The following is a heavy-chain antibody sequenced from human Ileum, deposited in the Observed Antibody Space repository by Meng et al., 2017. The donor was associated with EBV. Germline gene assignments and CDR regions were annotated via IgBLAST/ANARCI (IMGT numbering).Heavy chain of an antibody. CDR3: RNAWCRHDSCSDS. CDR2: INESGDT. V-gene: IGHV4-34*01. Sequence: NQWGAGLVKPSETLSLPCEVCGGSLSCVYGSWIRQPPGKGLEWIGEINESGDTTYNPAFKSRVTISADTAKKQFALKLNSVTAADTAVYYCRNAWCRHDSCSDSWGQGTLVTVSS. J-gene: IGHJ4*02. CDR1: GGSLSCVY. D-gene: IGHD2-8*01.